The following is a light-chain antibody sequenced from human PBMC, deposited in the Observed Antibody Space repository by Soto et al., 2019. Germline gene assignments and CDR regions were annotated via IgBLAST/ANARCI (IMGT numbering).Light chain of an antibody. V-gene: IGKV3-20*01. CDR3: QQYGSSALT. CDR1: QRVSSNY. J-gene: IGKJ4*01. Sequence: EIVLTQSPGTLSLSPGDRATLSCRASQRVSSNYLAWYQQRPGQAPRLLIYGASSRATGIPDRFSGSGSGTDFTLTINRLEPEDFAVYYCQQYGSSALTFGGGTKVDIK. CDR2: GAS.